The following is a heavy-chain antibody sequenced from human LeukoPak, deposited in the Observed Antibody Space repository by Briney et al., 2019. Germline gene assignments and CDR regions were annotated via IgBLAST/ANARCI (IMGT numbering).Heavy chain of an antibody. CDR1: GFTFSSYA. J-gene: IGHJ6*03. V-gene: IGHV3-23*01. CDR3: ARVPPSVYYYYMDV. CDR2: ISGSGGST. Sequence: GGSLRLSCAASGFTFSSYAMSWVRQAPGKGLEWVSAISGSGGSTYYADSVKGRFTISRDNAKNSLYLQMNSLRAEDTAVYYCARVPPSVYYYYMDVWGKGTTVTVSS. D-gene: IGHD6-6*01.